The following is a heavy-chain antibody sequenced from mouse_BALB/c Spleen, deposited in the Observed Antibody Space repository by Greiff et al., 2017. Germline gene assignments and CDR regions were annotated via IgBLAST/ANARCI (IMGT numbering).Heavy chain of an antibody. D-gene: IGHD2-2*01. CDR1: GYAFTNYW. CDR3: ARRELYYGYDFYAMDY. J-gene: IGHJ4*01. CDR2: IYPGSGNT. V-gene: IGHV1-63*02. Sequence: VQLQQSGAELVRPGTSVKISCKASGYAFTNYWLGWVKQRPGHGLEWIGDIYPGSGNTYYNEKFKGKATFTADTSSNTAYMQLSSLTSEDSAVYYCARRELYYGYDFYAMDYGGQGTSVTVSS.